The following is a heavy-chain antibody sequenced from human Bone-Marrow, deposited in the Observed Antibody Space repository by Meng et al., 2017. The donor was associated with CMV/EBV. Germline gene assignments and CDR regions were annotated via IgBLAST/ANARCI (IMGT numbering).Heavy chain of an antibody. J-gene: IGHJ6*02. CDR2: IIPILGIA. CDR3: ARSRGPYCSGGSCYSPNYYYYGMDV. D-gene: IGHD2-15*01. Sequence: SVKVSCKASGGTFSSDAISWVRQAPGQGLEWMGGIIPILGIANYAQKFQGRVTITADKSTSTAYLELSSLRSEDTAVYYCARSRGPYCSGGSCYSPNYYYYGMDVWGQGTTVTVSS. V-gene: IGHV1-69*10. CDR1: GGTFSSDA.